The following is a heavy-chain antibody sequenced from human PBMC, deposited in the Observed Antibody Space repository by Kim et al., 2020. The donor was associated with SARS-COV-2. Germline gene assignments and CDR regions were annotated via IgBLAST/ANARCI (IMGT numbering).Heavy chain of an antibody. D-gene: IGHD3-22*01. V-gene: IGHV3-66*01. Sequence: VKGRCTISRDNSKNTLYLQMNSLRAEDTAVYYCARVVTYYYDSSGYYDDYWGQGTLVTVSS. CDR3: ARVVTYYYDSSGYYDDY. J-gene: IGHJ4*02.